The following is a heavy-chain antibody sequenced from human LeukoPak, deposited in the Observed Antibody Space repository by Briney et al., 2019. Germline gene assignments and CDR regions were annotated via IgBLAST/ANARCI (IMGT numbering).Heavy chain of an antibody. Sequence: SHTLSLTCAISGHSVSSNRASWTWISQSPSRGLEWLGRTYYRSKWYNDYAVSLKSRISINPDTSKNQFSLQLNSVTPEDTAVYYCSRSDGASDFDYWGQGTLVTVSS. CDR3: SRSDGASDFDY. J-gene: IGHJ4*02. CDR2: TYYRSKWYN. V-gene: IGHV6-1*01. D-gene: IGHD5-24*01. CDR1: GHSVSSNRAS.